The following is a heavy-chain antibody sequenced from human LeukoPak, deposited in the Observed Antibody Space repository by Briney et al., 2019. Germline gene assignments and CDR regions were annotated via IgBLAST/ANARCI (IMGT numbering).Heavy chain of an antibody. CDR2: IYYSGST. V-gene: IGHV4-61*01. Sequence: PSETLSLTCTVSGGSVSSGSYYWSWIRQPPGKGLEWIGYIYYSGSTNYNPSLKSQVTISVDTSKNQFSLKLSSVTAADTAVYYCARDGTAMASFDYWGQGTLVTVSS. D-gene: IGHD5-18*01. CDR1: GGSVSSGSYY. J-gene: IGHJ4*02. CDR3: ARDGTAMASFDY.